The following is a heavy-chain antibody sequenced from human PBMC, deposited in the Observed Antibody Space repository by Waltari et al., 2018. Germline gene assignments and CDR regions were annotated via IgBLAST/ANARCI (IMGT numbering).Heavy chain of an antibody. Sequence: QVQLQESCPGLVKPSETLSLTCTVSGGSISRYYWSWSRQPPGKGLEWIGYIYYSGSTNYNPSLKSRVTISVDTSKNQFSLKLSSVTAADTAVYYCARGGVADDYWGQGTLVTVSS. V-gene: IGHV4-59*01. CDR3: ARGGVADDY. J-gene: IGHJ4*02. D-gene: IGHD2-15*01. CDR2: IYYSGST. CDR1: GGSISRYY.